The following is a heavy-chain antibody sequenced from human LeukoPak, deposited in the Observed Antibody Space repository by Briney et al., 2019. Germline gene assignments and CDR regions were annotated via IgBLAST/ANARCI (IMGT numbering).Heavy chain of an antibody. CDR2: IYISGST. Sequence: SETLSLTCTVSGDSISSSYYWTWIRQPAGKGLEWFGRIYISGSTNYNPSLKSRVTISRDTSKNEFSLKLSSVTAADTAVYYCAREEALGSGSFDYWGQGTLVTVSS. D-gene: IGHD1-26*01. V-gene: IGHV4-38-2*02. J-gene: IGHJ4*02. CDR3: AREEALGSGSFDY. CDR1: GDSISSSYY.